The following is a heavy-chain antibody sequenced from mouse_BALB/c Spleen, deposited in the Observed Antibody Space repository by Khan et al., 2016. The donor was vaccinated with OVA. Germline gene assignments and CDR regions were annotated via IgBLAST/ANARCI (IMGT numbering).Heavy chain of an antibody. CDR1: GFNIKDTY. V-gene: IGHV14-3*02. D-gene: IGHD2-1*01. CDR3: ATLYGNPFAY. CDR2: IDPPNDDS. J-gene: IGHJ3*01. Sequence: EVQLQESGAELVKPGASVQLSCSASGFNIKDTYIHWVKQRPEQGLEWIGRIDPPNDDSKYGPKFQDKATLTADTSSNTVYLQLSSLTSEDTAVDYGATLYGNPFAYGGQGTLVSVSA.